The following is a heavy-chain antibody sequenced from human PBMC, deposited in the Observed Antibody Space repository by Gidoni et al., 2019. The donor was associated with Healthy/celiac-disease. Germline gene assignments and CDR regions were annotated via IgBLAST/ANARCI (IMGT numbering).Heavy chain of an antibody. CDR1: GGSFSGYY. J-gene: IGHJ4*02. D-gene: IGHD2-2*01. V-gene: IGHV4-34*01. CDR2: ISHSGST. CDR3: ARGVGSDIVVVPAANFDY. Sequence: QVQLQQWGAGLLMPSETLSLTCAVYGGSFSGYYWSWIRQPPGKGLEWIGEISHSGSTNYNPSLKSRVTISVDTSKNQFSLKLSSVTAADTAVYYCARGVGSDIVVVPAANFDYWGQGTLVTVSS.